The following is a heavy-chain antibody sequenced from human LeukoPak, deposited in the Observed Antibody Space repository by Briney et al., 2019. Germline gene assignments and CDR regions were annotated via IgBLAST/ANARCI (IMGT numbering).Heavy chain of an antibody. V-gene: IGHV4-34*01. D-gene: IGHD5-18*01. Sequence: SETLSLTCAVYGGSFSGYYWSWIRQPPGKGLEWIGEINHSGSTNYNPSLKSRVTISVDTSKNQFSLKLSSVTAADTAVYYCARSGYSLGDYWGQGTLVTVSS. J-gene: IGHJ4*02. CDR1: GGSFSGYY. CDR2: INHSGST. CDR3: ARSGYSLGDY.